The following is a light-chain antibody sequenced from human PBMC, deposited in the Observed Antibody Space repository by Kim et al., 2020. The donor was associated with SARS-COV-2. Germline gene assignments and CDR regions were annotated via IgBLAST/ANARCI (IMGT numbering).Light chain of an antibody. Sequence: QSVLTQPPSASGTPGQRVTISCSGSNSNIGSNAVNWYQQLPGTAPQLLIYSTDQRPSGVPDRFSCSKSGTSASLAISGLQSEDEADYHCAAWDDRQIGWVFGGGTQLTVL. CDR2: STD. V-gene: IGLV1-44*01. CDR3: AAWDDRQIGWV. J-gene: IGLJ3*02. CDR1: NSNIGSNA.